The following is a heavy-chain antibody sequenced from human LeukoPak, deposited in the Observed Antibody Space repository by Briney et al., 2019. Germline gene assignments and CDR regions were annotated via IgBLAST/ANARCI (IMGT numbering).Heavy chain of an antibody. D-gene: IGHD1-14*01. CDR3: AKGGPEASAGLSWFDP. Sequence: SETLSLTCTVSGGSLSSYYWSWIRQPPGKGLEWIGYIYYSGSTNYNPSLKSRVTISVDTSKNQFSLKLSSVTAADTAVYYCAKGGPEASAGLSWFDPWGQGILVTVSS. CDR2: IYYSGST. CDR1: GGSLSSYY. V-gene: IGHV4-59*01. J-gene: IGHJ5*02.